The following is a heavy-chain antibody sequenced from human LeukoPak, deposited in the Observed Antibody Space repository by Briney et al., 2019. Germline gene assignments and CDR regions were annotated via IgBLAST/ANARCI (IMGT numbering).Heavy chain of an antibody. CDR2: ISYDGRDK. J-gene: IGHJ4*02. CDR3: AKNPGIAAAGNFDY. D-gene: IGHD6-13*01. Sequence: GGSLRLSCAASGFTFSSYAIHWVRQAPGKGPEWVAVISYDGRDKHYADSVKGRFTISRDNSKNTLYLQMNSLRAEDTAVYYCAKNPGIAAAGNFDYWGQGTLVTVSS. V-gene: IGHV3-30*04. CDR1: GFTFSSYA.